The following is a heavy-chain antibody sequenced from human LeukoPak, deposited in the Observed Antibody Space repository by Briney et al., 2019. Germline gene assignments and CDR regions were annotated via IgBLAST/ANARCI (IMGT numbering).Heavy chain of an antibody. CDR3: ARGLVQGYYYYYMDV. Sequence: SQTLSLTCTVSGGSISSYYWSWIRQPPGKGLEWIGSSFNRGSTHYNPSLKSRVTISVDTSKDRFSLKVTSVTAADTAVYYCARGLVQGYYYYYMDVWGKGTTVTVSS. D-gene: IGHD1-1*01. J-gene: IGHJ6*03. CDR1: GGSISSYY. CDR2: SFNRGST. V-gene: IGHV4-4*08.